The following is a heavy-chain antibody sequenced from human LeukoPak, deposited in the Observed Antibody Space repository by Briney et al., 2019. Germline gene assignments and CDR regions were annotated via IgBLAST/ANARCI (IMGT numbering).Heavy chain of an antibody. CDR3: ARDGGDSSGWYISNFDY. J-gene: IGHJ4*02. D-gene: IGHD6-19*01. CDR1: GYTFTSYA. V-gene: IGHV1-3*01. CDR2: INAGNGNT. Sequence: ASVKVSCKASGYTFTSYAVHWVRQAPGQRLEWMGWINAGNGNTKYSQKFQGRVTITRDTSASTAYMELSSLRSEDTAVYYCARDGGDSSGWYISNFDYWGQGTLVTVSS.